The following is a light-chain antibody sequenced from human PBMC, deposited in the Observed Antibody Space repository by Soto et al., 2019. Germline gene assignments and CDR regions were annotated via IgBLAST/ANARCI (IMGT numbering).Light chain of an antibody. CDR3: HQYGRSPST. CDR2: GAS. V-gene: IGKV3-20*01. Sequence: EIVLTQSPGTLSLSPGERATLSCRASQSVSNSFLAWYQQKPGQAPRLLIFGASSRATGIPDRFSGSGSGTDFTLTISRLEPEDFAVYYCHQYGRSPSTFGQGTKVDIK. J-gene: IGKJ1*01. CDR1: QSVSNSF.